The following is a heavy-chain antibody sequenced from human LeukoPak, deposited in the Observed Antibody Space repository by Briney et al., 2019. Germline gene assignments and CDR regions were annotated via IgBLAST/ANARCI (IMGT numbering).Heavy chain of an antibody. CDR2: INHSGST. Sequence: KASETLSLTCAVYGGSFSGYYWSWIRQPPGKGLEWIGEINHSGSTNYNPSLKSRVTISVGTSKNQFSLKLSSVTAADTAVYYCARRRWFGELSQCIDYWGQGTLGTVSS. CDR3: ARRRWFGELSQCIDY. CDR1: GGSFSGYY. V-gene: IGHV4-34*01. D-gene: IGHD3-10*01. J-gene: IGHJ4*02.